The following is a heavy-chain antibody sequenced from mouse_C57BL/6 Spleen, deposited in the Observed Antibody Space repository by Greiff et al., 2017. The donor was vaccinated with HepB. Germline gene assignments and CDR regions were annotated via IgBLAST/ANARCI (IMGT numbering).Heavy chain of an antibody. V-gene: IGHV14-3*01. CDR2: IDPANGNT. Sequence: VQLQQSVAELVRPGASVKLSCTASGFNIKNTYMHWVKQRPEQGLEWIGRIDPANGNTKYAPKFQGKATITADTSSNTAYLQLSSLTSEDTAIYYCARNYYGSSPNYYAMDYWGQGTSVTVSS. CDR3: ARNYYGSSPNYYAMDY. D-gene: IGHD1-1*01. J-gene: IGHJ4*01. CDR1: GFNIKNTY.